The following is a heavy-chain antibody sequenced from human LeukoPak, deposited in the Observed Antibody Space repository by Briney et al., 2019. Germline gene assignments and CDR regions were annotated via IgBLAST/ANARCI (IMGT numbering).Heavy chain of an antibody. J-gene: IGHJ5*02. V-gene: IGHV4-61*02. CDR1: GGSISSGSYY. Sequence: PSETLSLTCTVSGGSISSGSYYWSWIRQPAGKGLEWIGRIYTSGSTNYNPSLKSRVTISVDTSKNQFSLKLSSVTAADTAVYYCARVGVPTGWFDPWGQGTLVTVSS. CDR3: ARVGVPTGWFDP. D-gene: IGHD3-16*01. CDR2: IYTSGST.